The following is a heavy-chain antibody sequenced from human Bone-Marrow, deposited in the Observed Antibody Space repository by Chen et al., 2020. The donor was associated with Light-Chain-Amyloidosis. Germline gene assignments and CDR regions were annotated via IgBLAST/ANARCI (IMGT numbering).Heavy chain of an antibody. CDR1: GYIFNNYG. Sequence: QVQLVQSGAEVKKPGASVKVSCKGSGYIFNNYGISWVRQAPGQGLEWMGWINPYNGNTNYAQKYQGRVTMTTDTSTTTAYMELRSLRSDDTAVYYCGRDNSNNYNIHYWGQGTLVTVSS. CDR3: GRDNSNNYNIHY. J-gene: IGHJ4*02. CDR2: INPYNGNT. V-gene: IGHV1-18*04. D-gene: IGHD4-4*01.